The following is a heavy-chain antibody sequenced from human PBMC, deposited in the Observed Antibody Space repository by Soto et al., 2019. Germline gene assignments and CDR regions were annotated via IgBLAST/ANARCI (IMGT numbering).Heavy chain of an antibody. V-gene: IGHV2-5*02. J-gene: IGHJ6*02. D-gene: IGHD2-15*01. Sequence: QITLKESGPTLVKPTQTRTLTCTFSGFSVSTSGVGVAWIRQPPGKALEWLALIYWDGDERYSPFLQSRVTITKDTSKNQVVLTMTNMDPVDTATYYCAHKGGRGAAMDVWGQGTTVTVSS. CDR1: GFSVSTSGVG. CDR2: IYWDGDE. CDR3: AHKGGRGAAMDV.